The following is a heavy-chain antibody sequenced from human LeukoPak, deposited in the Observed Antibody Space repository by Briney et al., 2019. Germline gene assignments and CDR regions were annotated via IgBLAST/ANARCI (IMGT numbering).Heavy chain of an antibody. CDR3: ARLRRNSDRSGYYYYYDY. D-gene: IGHD3-22*01. J-gene: IGHJ4*02. CDR1: GYTFSSYS. CDR2: ISVGSNYI. V-gene: IGHV3-21*01. Sequence: GGSLRLSCAASGYTFSSYSINWVRQAPGEGLEWVSSISVGSNYIYYADSVRGRFSISRDDARNSLYLQMDSLRGDDTAVYYCARLRRNSDRSGYYYYYDYWGQGTLVTVSS.